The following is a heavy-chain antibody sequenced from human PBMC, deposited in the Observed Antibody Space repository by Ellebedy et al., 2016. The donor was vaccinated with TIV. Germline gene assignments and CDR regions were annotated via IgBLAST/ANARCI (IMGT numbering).Heavy chain of an antibody. CDR2: IYYSGST. J-gene: IGHJ3*02. V-gene: IGHV4-31*03. Sequence: SETLSLTXTVSGGSISSGGYYWSWIRQRPGKGLEWIGYIYYSGSTYYNPSLKSRVTISVDTSKNQFSLKLSSVTAADTAVYYCARAQLNWNDAFDIWGQGTMVTVSS. CDR3: ARAQLNWNDAFDI. D-gene: IGHD1-1*01. CDR1: GGSISSGGYY.